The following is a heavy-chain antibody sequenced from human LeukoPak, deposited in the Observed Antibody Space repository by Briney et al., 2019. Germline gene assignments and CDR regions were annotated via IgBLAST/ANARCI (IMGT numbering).Heavy chain of an antibody. V-gene: IGHV3-21*04. J-gene: IGHJ4*02. CDR3: ARILRWPNPFDQ. Sequence: GGSLRLSCAASGFTFSSYSMNWVRQAPGKGLEWVSSISSSSSYIYYADSVKGRFTISRDNSKNTLYLQMNSLRAEDTAVYYCARILRWPNPFDQWGQGTLVTVSS. D-gene: IGHD4-23*01. CDR1: GFTFSSYS. CDR2: ISSSSSYI.